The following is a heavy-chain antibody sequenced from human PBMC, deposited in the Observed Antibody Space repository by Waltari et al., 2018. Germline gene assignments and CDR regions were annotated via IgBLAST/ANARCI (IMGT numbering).Heavy chain of an antibody. J-gene: IGHJ4*02. D-gene: IGHD1-26*01. Sequence: EVQLVESGGGLVQPGGSLRLSCAASGFTFSSYEMNWVRKAPGKGLGWVSYISSSGSTIYYADSVKGRFTISRDNAKNSLYLQMNSLRAEDTAVYYCARDGPAIVGDNRYFDYWGQGTLVTVSS. V-gene: IGHV3-48*03. CDR3: ARDGPAIVGDNRYFDY. CDR1: GFTFSSYE. CDR2: ISSSGSTI.